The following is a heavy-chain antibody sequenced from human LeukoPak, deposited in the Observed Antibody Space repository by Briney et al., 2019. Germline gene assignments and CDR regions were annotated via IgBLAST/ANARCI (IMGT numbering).Heavy chain of an antibody. CDR2: ISAGGDNA. D-gene: IGHD4-11*01. CDR3: ARVRPTVREGYYFDY. J-gene: IGHJ4*02. Sequence: GGSLRLSCAASGFIFSTYAMNWVRQAPGRGLEWVSGISAGGDNAHYADSVKGRFTISRDNAKNSLYLQMNNLRAEDTAVYYCARVRPTVREGYYFDYWGQGTLVTVSS. V-gene: IGHV3-23*01. CDR1: GFIFSTYA.